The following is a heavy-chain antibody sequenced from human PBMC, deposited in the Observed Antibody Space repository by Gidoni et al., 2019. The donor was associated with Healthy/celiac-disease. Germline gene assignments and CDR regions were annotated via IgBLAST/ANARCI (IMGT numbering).Heavy chain of an antibody. Sequence: QTTLKESGPTLVKPTQTLTLTCPFSGFSLSTSGVGVGWIRQPPGKALEWLALIYWNDDKRYSPSLKSRITITKDTSKNQVVITMTNMDPVDTATYYCAHRRIQLWFDYWGQGTLVTVSS. D-gene: IGHD5-18*01. CDR3: AHRRIQLWFDY. J-gene: IGHJ4*02. CDR2: IYWNDDK. CDR1: GFSLSTSGVG. V-gene: IGHV2-5*01.